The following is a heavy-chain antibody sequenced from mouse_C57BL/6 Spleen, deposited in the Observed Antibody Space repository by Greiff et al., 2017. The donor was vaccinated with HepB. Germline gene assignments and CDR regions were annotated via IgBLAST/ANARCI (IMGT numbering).Heavy chain of an antibody. V-gene: IGHV1-52*01. CDR1: GYTFTSYW. CDR2: IDPSDSET. Sequence: VQLQQPGAELVRPGSSVKLSCKASGYTFTSYWMHWVKQRPIQGLEWIGNIDPSDSETHYNQKFKDKATLTVDKSSSTAYMQLSSLTSEDSAVYYCARRELGLNYFDYWGQGTTLTVSS. D-gene: IGHD4-1*01. J-gene: IGHJ2*01. CDR3: ARRELGLNYFDY.